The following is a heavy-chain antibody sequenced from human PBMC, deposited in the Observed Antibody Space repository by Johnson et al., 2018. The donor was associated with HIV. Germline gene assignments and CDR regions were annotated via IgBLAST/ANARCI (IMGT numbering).Heavy chain of an antibody. J-gene: IGHJ3*02. Sequence: EVQLVESGGGVVQPGRSLRLSCTASGFTFGDYAMSWVRQAPGKGLEWVSGINWNGGSTGYADSVKGRFTISRDNAKNSLYLQMNSLRAEDTAVYYCAKDKSGRYYDSSGYSLDDAFDIWGQGTMVTVSS. CDR1: GFTFGDYA. CDR3: AKDKSGRYYDSSGYSLDDAFDI. V-gene: IGHV3-20*04. CDR2: INWNGGST. D-gene: IGHD3-22*01.